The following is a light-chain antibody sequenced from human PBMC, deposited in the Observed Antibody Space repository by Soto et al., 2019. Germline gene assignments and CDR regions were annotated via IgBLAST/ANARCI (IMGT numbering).Light chain of an antibody. CDR1: STVDSIY. Sequence: ETVLTQSPGTLSLSPGERASLSCRASSTVDSIYLAWYQQKPGQAPRLLIYGASSRATGIPDRFSGSGSGTDFTLTISRLEPEDFAVYYCQQYGSSPSTFGGGTKVDIK. CDR2: GAS. J-gene: IGKJ4*01. CDR3: QQYGSSPST. V-gene: IGKV3-20*01.